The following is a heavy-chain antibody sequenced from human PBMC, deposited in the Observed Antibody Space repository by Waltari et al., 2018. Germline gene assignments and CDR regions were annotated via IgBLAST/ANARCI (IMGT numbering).Heavy chain of an antibody. D-gene: IGHD3-22*01. J-gene: IGHJ4*02. CDR2: FDPEDGET. V-gene: IGHV1-24*01. CDR3: ATSMYYDSSLGLGY. CDR1: GYSLPELS. Sequence: QVQLVQSGAEVKKPGASVKVSCQVSGYSLPELSMHWVRTAPGKGLEWMGGFDPEDGETIYAQKFQGRVTMTEDTSTDTAYMELSSLRSEDTAVYYCATSMYYDSSLGLGYWGQGTLVTVSS.